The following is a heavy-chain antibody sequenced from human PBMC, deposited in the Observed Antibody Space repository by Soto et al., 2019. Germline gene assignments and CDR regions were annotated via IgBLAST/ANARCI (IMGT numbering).Heavy chain of an antibody. V-gene: IGHV3-48*03. D-gene: IGHD3-9*01. Sequence: GGSLRLSCAASGFTFSSYEMNWVRQAPGKGLEWVSYISSSGSTIYYADSVKGRFTISRDNAKNSLYLQMNSLRAEDTAVYHCARVYYDILTGPAYYFDYWGQGTLVTVSS. CDR3: ARVYYDILTGPAYYFDY. CDR2: ISSSGSTI. J-gene: IGHJ4*02. CDR1: GFTFSSYE.